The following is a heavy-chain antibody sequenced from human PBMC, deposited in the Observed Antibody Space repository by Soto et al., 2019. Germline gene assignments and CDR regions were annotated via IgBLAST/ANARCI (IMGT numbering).Heavy chain of an antibody. CDR3: ARGLVVVIPRDWFDP. CDR2: IYHSGST. D-gene: IGHD3-22*01. V-gene: IGHV4-30-2*01. CDR1: GGSISSGGYS. J-gene: IGHJ5*02. Sequence: SETLSLTCAVSGGSISSGGYSWSWIRQPPGKGLEWIGYIYHSGSTYYNPSLKSRFTISRDNSKNTLYLQMNSLRAEDTAVYYCARGLVVVIPRDWFDPWGQGTLVTVSS.